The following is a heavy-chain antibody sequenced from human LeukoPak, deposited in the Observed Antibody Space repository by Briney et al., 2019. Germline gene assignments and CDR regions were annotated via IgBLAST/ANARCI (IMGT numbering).Heavy chain of an antibody. CDR3: AKGKDSSGYYGMDV. J-gene: IGHJ6*02. V-gene: IGHV1-18*01. CDR2: ISAYNGNT. D-gene: IGHD6-19*01. Sequence: GASVKVSCKASGYTFTSYGVSWVRQAPGQGLEWMGWISAYNGNTNYAQKLQGRVTMTTDTSTSTAYMELRSLRSDDTAVYYCAKGKDSSGYYGMDVWGQGTTVTVSS. CDR1: GYTFTSYG.